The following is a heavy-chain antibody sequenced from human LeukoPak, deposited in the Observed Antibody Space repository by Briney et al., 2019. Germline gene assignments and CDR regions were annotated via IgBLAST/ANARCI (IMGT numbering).Heavy chain of an antibody. V-gene: IGHV3-23*01. Sequence: GGSLRLSCAASGFTFSSYAMSWVRQAPGKGLEWVSAISGSGGSTYYADSVKGRFTISRDNSKNTLYLQMNSLRAEDTAVYYCARLEGGWLQPQDYYYMDVWGKGTTVTVSS. CDR2: ISGSGGST. D-gene: IGHD5-24*01. J-gene: IGHJ6*03. CDR1: GFTFSSYA. CDR3: ARLEGGWLQPQDYYYMDV.